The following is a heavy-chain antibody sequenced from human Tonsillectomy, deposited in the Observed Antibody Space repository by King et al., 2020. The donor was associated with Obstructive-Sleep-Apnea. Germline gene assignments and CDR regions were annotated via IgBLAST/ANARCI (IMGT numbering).Heavy chain of an antibody. Sequence: QLQESGPGLVKPSETLSLTCTVSGCSISNYYWSWIRQPPGKGLEWIGYMYYSGNTNFNPSLKSLVTISADTSKIQFSLRLTSVTAADTAVYYCARHRGVEDYGGYGDYFDYWGQGTLVTVSS. V-gene: IGHV4-59*08. CDR3: ARHRGVEDYGGYGDYFDY. CDR1: GCSISNYY. CDR2: MYYSGNT. D-gene: IGHD5-12*01. J-gene: IGHJ4*02.